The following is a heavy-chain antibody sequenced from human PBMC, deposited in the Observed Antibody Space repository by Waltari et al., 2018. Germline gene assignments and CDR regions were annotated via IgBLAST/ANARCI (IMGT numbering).Heavy chain of an antibody. V-gene: IGHV4-34*01. CDR3: ARLEDCTGGNCYSGNHYGVDV. J-gene: IGHJ6*02. CDR1: GGHFNLFY. D-gene: IGHD2-15*01. CDR2: IKHSGNT. Sequence: VQLHQWGAGLSKPSETLSLPCAVCGGHFNLFYWSWLRQPPGKGLEWIGEIKHSGNTNYNPSLKSRVAIAVDTPKKQFSLKLTSVAATDTAIYYCARLEDCTGGNCYSGNHYGVDVWGPGTAVTVSS.